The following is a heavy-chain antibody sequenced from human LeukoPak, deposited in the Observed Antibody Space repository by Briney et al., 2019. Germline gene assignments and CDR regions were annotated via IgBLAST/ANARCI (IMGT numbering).Heavy chain of an antibody. CDR2: IRSDGSST. CDR1: GFTFSRYW. V-gene: IGHV3-74*01. CDR3: AREQGYYSVPGY. J-gene: IGHJ4*02. Sequence: PGGSLRLSCAASGFTFSRYWMHWVRQAPGKGPVWVSRIRSDGSSTDYADSVKGRFTISRDNAKNTPYLQMNSLRAEDTAVYYCAREQGYYSVPGYWGQGTLVTVSS. D-gene: IGHD3-22*01.